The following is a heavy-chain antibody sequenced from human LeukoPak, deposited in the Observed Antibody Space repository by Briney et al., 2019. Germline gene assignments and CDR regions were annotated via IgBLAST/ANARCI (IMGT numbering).Heavy chain of an antibody. CDR3: ARSYDTNFEY. CDR2: IYFSGST. V-gene: IGHV4-59*01. D-gene: IGHD3-3*01. CDR1: GGSIRSYY. Sequence: SETLSLTCTASGGSIRSYYWSWIRQPPGKGLEWIGDIYFSGSTSYNPSLKSRVTISVDRSKNQFSLKLSSVAAADTGVYYCARSYDTNFEYWGQGTLVTVSS. J-gene: IGHJ4*02.